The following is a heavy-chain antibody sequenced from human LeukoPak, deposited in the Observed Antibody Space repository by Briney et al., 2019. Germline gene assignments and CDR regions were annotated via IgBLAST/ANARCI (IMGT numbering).Heavy chain of an antibody. J-gene: IGHJ4*02. V-gene: IGHV3-23*01. D-gene: IGHD3-22*01. Sequence: GGSLRLSCAASGFTFSSYTMIWVRQAPGKGLEWVSGISGSGGSTYYADSVKGRITISRDNSKNTLYLQMNSLRAEDTAVYYCAKDRYYDSSGPSDDWGQGTLVTVSS. CDR1: GFTFSSYT. CDR3: AKDRYYDSSGPSDD. CDR2: ISGSGGST.